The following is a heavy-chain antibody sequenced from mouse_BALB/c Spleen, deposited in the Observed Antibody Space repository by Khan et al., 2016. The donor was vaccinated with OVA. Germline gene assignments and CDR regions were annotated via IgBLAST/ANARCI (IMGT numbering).Heavy chain of an antibody. D-gene: IGHD2-4*01. J-gene: IGHJ3*01. CDR1: GFSLTSYG. Sequence: QVQLKESGPGLVQPSQSLSITCTVSGFSLTSYGVHWVRQSPGKGLEWLGVIWSGGSTDYSAAFISRLSISKDISKSQVFFKMNSLQANDTAIYYCARNYDYGEGLAYWGQGTLVTVSA. V-gene: IGHV2-2*02. CDR2: IWSGGST. CDR3: ARNYDYGEGLAY.